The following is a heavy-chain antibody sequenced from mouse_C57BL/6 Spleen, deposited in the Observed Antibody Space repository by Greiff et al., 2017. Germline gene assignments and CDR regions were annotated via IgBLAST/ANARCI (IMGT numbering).Heavy chain of an antibody. CDR1: GYAFTNYL. Sequence: QVQLKQSGAELVRPGTSVKVSCKASGYAFTNYLIEWVKQRPGQGLEWIGVINPGSGGTNYNEKFKGKATLTADKSSSTAYMQLSSLTSEDSAVYFCARSKGGAMDYWGQGTSGTVSS. J-gene: IGHJ4*01. V-gene: IGHV1-54*01. CDR3: ARSKGGAMDY. CDR2: INPGSGGT.